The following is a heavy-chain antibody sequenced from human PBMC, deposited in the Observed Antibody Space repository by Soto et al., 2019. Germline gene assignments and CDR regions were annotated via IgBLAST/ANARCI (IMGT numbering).Heavy chain of an antibody. J-gene: IGHJ6*02. V-gene: IGHV1-69*06. Sequence: QVRLVQSGAEVKKPGSSVKVSCKASGGTFSSYAISWVRQAPGQGLEWMGGIIPIFGTANYAQKFKGRVTITADKSTSTAYMELSSLRSEDTAVYYCARPGYSYSKSYYYYYGMDVWGQGTTVTVSS. CDR1: GGTFSSYA. D-gene: IGHD5-18*01. CDR3: ARPGYSYSKSYYYYYGMDV. CDR2: IIPIFGTA.